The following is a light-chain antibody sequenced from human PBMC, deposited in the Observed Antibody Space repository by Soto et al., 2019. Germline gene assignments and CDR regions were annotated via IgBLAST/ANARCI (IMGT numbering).Light chain of an antibody. J-gene: IGKJ1*01. V-gene: IGKV1-39*01. CDR3: QQSYSSPRT. CDR2: DAS. CDR1: QSISTY. Sequence: DIQLTQAPSFLSASAGDRFTITGLASQSISTYLNWYQQKPGKAPKLLIYDASSLQSGVPSRFSGTGSGTDFTLTISSLQPEDFVTYYCQQSYSSPRTFGQGTKVDIK.